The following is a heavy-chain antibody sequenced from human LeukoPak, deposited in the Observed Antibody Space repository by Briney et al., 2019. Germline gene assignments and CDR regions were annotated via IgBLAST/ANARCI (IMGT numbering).Heavy chain of an antibody. Sequence: PSETLSLTCTVSGGSISSGDYFWSWIRQHPGKGLEWIGYIYYSGSTYYNPSLKSRVAISVDTSKNQFSLTVSSVTAADTAVYYCTRDVARSSGYPDNWGQGTLVTVSS. CDR1: GGSISSGDYF. V-gene: IGHV4-31*03. CDR2: IYYSGST. D-gene: IGHD3-22*01. J-gene: IGHJ4*02. CDR3: TRDVARSSGYPDN.